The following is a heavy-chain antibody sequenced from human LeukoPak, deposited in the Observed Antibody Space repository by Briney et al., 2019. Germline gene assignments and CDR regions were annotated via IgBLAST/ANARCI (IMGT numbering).Heavy chain of an antibody. V-gene: IGHV4-59*01. Sequence: PSETLSLTCTVSGGSISSYYWSWIRQPPGKGLEWIGYIYYSGSTNYNPSLKSRVTISVDTSKNQLSLKLSSVTAADTAVYYCATLGDISSGGYWGQGTLVTVSS. CDR1: GGSISSYY. CDR2: IYYSGST. CDR3: ATLGDISSGGY. D-gene: IGHD3-9*01. J-gene: IGHJ4*02.